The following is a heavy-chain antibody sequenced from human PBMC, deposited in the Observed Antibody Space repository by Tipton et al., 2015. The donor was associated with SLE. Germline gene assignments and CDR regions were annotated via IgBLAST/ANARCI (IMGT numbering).Heavy chain of an antibody. J-gene: IGHJ6*02. Sequence: TLSLTCTVSGFSLSSGFFWGWVRQPPGQGLEWIGSIYHSGSTYYNSSLKSRVTISVDTSKNQFSLNLTSVTAADTAVYYCARRDSGWYYYYSGMDVWGQGTTVTVSS. CDR2: IYHSGST. D-gene: IGHD6-19*01. CDR1: GFSLSSGFF. CDR3: ARRDSGWYYYYSGMDV. V-gene: IGHV4-38-2*02.